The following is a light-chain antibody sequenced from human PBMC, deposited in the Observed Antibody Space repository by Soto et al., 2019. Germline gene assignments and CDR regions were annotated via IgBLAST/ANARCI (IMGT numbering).Light chain of an antibody. CDR2: DAS. CDR3: QQFNNYFRT. J-gene: IGKJ1*01. CDR1: QDISRA. V-gene: IGKV1D-13*01. Sequence: AIHLTQSPSSLSASVGDRVTITCRASQDISRALAWYQQKPGKAPKLLIYDASTLGGGVTSRFSGSGSGTDFTLTISSLQPEDFATYYCQQFNNYFRTFGQGTKGDIK.